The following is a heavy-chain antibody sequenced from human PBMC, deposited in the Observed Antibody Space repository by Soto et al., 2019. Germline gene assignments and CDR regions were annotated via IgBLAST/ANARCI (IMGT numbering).Heavy chain of an antibody. CDR1: GGSFSGYY. CDR2: INHSGST. CDR3: ATQSSFVVPPWCFAP. D-gene: IGHD2-8*02. Sequence: SETLSLTCAVYGGSFSGYYWSWIRQPPGKGLEWIGEINHSGSTNYNPSLKSRVTISRGTSKNQFSLKLSSVTAADTAVYYCATQSSFVVPPWCFAPWAQGPLVPFSS. J-gene: IGHJ5*02. V-gene: IGHV4-34*01.